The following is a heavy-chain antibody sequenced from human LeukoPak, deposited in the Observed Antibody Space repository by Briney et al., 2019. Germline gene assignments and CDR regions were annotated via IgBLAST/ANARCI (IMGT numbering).Heavy chain of an antibody. Sequence: GGSLRLSCAASGFTFSSYTIHWVRQAPGKGLEWVAVISYDGSNNYYADSVKGRFTISRDNSKSTLYLQMNSLRAEDTAVYYCASPIMGTSDYWGQGTLVIVSS. J-gene: IGHJ4*02. D-gene: IGHD1-7*01. CDR1: GFTFSSYT. V-gene: IGHV3-30*04. CDR3: ASPIMGTSDY. CDR2: ISYDGSNN.